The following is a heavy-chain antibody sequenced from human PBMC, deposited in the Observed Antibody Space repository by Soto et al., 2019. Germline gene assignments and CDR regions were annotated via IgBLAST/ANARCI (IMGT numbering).Heavy chain of an antibody. CDR2: IKQDGSEK. Sequence: VGSLRLSCAASGFSFSSYWMTWVRQARGKGLEWVANIKQDGSEKFYVDSVKGRFTISRDNAKNSLYLQMNSLRAEDTAVYYCARGAGSYFRRVVGAFDIWGQGTMVTVSS. J-gene: IGHJ3*02. CDR1: GFSFSSYW. D-gene: IGHD3-10*01. CDR3: ARGAGSYFRRVVGAFDI. V-gene: IGHV3-7*04.